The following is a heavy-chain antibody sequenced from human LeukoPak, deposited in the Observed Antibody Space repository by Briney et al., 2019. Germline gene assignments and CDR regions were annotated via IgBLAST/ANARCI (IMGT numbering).Heavy chain of an antibody. J-gene: IGHJ4*02. CDR3: ASGAGWLIDY. V-gene: IGHV4-4*08. CDR2: SDNSGST. CDR1: GGHIDSVY. Sequence: SETLSLTCSVSGGHIDSVYWNWIRQPPGKGLEWIGYSDNSGSTKYNPSIQSRITMSRATSKKQFSLKLTSVTAAHTAMYYCASGAGWLIDYWGQGTLVSVSS. D-gene: IGHD6-19*01.